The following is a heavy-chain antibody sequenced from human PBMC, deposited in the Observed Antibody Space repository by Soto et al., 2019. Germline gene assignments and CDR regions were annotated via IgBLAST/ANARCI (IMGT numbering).Heavy chain of an antibody. V-gene: IGHV3-30-3*01. Sequence: QVQLVESGGGVVQPGRSLRLSCAASGFTFSYHALNWVRQAPGKGLEWVAVISYDGDNKYIAESVKGRFTISRDNSKNTVSLQMNSLRAEDTAMYLCARGTTTSAFSAMDVWGQGTTVTFSS. J-gene: IGHJ6*02. D-gene: IGHD1-1*01. CDR1: GFTFSYHA. CDR3: ARGTTTSAFSAMDV. CDR2: ISYDGDNK.